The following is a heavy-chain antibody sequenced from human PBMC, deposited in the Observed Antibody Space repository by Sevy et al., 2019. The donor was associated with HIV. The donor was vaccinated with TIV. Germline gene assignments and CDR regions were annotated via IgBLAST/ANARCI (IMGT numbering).Heavy chain of an antibody. CDR2: INTDGESI. D-gene: IGHD1-26*01. J-gene: IGHJ4*02. CDR1: GFTFSNYW. Sequence: GGSLRLSCAASGFTFSNYWMHWVRQAPGKGLVWVSHINTDGESIRYADSVKGRFTISSDNAKNTLYLQVNSLRAEDTAVYYGARGTRGTFGNWGQGTLVTVSS. V-gene: IGHV3-74*01. CDR3: ARGTRGTFGN.